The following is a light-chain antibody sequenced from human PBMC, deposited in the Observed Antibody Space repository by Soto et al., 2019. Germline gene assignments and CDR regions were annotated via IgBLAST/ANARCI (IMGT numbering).Light chain of an antibody. CDR3: SSYTSSSTVV. Sequence: QSALTQPASVSGSPGQSITIPCTGSSSDVGGYNYVSWYQQHPGKAPKVIISDVSNRPSGVSNRFSGSKSGNTASLTISGLQAEDEDDYHCSSYTSSSTVVCGGGTTLTVL. CDR1: SSDVGGYNY. CDR2: DVS. V-gene: IGLV2-14*01. J-gene: IGLJ2*01.